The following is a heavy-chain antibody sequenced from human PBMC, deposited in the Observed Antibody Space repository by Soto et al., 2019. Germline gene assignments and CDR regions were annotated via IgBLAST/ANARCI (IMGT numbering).Heavy chain of an antibody. J-gene: IGHJ4*02. Sequence: SETLSLTCTVSGGSISSYYWSWIRQPPGKGLEWIGYVHYTGSTNYNRSLRGRVTISVDTSKSQFSLIMSSVTAADTAVYYCARYRYEWKDDHDLIYWGQVDLVTVSS. CDR1: GGSISSYY. CDR2: VHYTGST. CDR3: ARYRYEWKDDHDLIY. D-gene: IGHD1-1*01. V-gene: IGHV4-59*01.